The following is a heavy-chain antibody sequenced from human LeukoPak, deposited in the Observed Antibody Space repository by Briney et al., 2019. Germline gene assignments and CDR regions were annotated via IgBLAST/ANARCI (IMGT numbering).Heavy chain of an antibody. D-gene: IGHD1-7*01. Sequence: GGSLRLSCAASGFTFSTFPMRWVRQAPGKGLQWVAVISNDGVNQYYADSAKGRFTISRDNSKNTLFLQMNSLTTEDTAVYYCARGAGTMVYYIDVWGKGTTVTVSS. CDR2: ISNDGVNQ. CDR1: GFTFSTFP. CDR3: ARGAGTMVYYIDV. V-gene: IGHV3-30*16. J-gene: IGHJ6*03.